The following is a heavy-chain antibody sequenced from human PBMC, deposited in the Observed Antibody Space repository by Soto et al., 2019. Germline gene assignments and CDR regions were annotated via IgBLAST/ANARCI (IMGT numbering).Heavy chain of an antibody. J-gene: IGHJ6*02. CDR3: ARDRARPGYPTGYYYYGMDV. CDR1: GGTFSSNA. D-gene: IGHD3-9*01. Sequence: GASVKVSCKASGGTFSSNAISWVRQAPGQGPEWMGGILPIFGTANYAQKFQGRVTITADESTSTAYMELSSLRSEDTAVYYCARDRARPGYPTGYYYYGMDVWGQGTTVTVSS. CDR2: ILPIFGTA. V-gene: IGHV1-69*13.